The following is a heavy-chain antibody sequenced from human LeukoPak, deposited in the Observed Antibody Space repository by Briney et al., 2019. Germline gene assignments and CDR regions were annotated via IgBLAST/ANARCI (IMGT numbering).Heavy chain of an antibody. J-gene: IGHJ4*02. CDR1: GFAFSNYA. CDR2: LSGGGGST. CDR3: AKDPGYDSSGNYYY. Sequence: GGSLILSCAASGFAFSNYAMSWVRQAPGKGLEWVSTLSGGGGSTYYAASVRGRFTISRDNSKNTLYLQMNSLRAEDTAVYYCAKDPGYDSSGNYYYWGQGTLVTVSS. D-gene: IGHD3-22*01. V-gene: IGHV3-23*01.